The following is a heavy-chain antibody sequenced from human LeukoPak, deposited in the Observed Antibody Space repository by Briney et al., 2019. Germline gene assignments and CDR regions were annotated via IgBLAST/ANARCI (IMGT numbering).Heavy chain of an antibody. CDR1: GFSFNTYA. CDR3: AKLPGSSGYYYFTY. V-gene: IGHV3-23*01. Sequence: GGSLRLSCVASGFSFNTYAMSWVRQAPGQGLEWVSTISVTGSSTYYVDSVKGRFTTSRDNSKNTLYLQMNGLRVEDTAVYYCAKLPGSSGYYYFTYWGQGTLVTVSS. CDR2: ISVTGSST. D-gene: IGHD3-22*01. J-gene: IGHJ4*02.